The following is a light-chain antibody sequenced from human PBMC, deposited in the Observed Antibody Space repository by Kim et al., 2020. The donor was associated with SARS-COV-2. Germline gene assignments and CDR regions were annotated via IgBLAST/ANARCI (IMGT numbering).Light chain of an antibody. J-gene: IGKJ1*01. CDR3: QQYGSSPRT. CDR1: QIIRSTY. CDR2: GSS. V-gene: IGKV3-20*01. Sequence: SPGERATLSCRASQIIRSTYLAWYQQKPGQAPSLLIYGSSTRATGIPDRFSGSGSGTDFTLTISRLEPEDFAVYYCQQYGSSPRTFGQGTKVEIK.